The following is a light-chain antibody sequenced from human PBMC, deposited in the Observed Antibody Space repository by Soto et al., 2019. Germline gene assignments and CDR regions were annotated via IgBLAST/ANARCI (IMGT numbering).Light chain of an antibody. Sequence: DIQLTQSPSSVHASVGDRVTITCQASQGVSNWLAWYQQKPGKAPKLLIYDASTLQSGIPSRFSGSGSGTEFTLTISSLQPEDFATYYCQEANSFPTFGQGTRLEIK. V-gene: IGKV1D-12*01. CDR2: DAS. CDR3: QEANSFPT. J-gene: IGKJ5*01. CDR1: QGVSNW.